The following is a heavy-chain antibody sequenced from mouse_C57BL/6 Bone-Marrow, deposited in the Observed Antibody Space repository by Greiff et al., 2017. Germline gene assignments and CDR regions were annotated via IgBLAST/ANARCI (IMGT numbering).Heavy chain of an antibody. J-gene: IGHJ4*01. CDR1: GYTFTSYG. V-gene: IGHV1-81*01. CDR2: IYPRSGNT. D-gene: IGHD1-1*01. Sequence: QVQLKESGAELARPGASVKLSCKASGYTFTSYGISWVKQRTGQGLEWIGEIYPRSGNTYYNEKFKGKATLTADKSSSTAYMELRSLTSEDSAVYFYARTSYHIPYAKDNGGQGNSVTVTS. CDR3: ARTSYHIPYAKDN.